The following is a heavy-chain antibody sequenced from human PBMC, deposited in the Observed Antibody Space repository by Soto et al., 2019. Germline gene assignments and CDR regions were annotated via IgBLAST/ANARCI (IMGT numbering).Heavy chain of an antibody. Sequence: GGSLRLSCAASGFTFSSYAMSWVRQAPGQGLEWVSSISGSGGSTFYADSVKGRFTISRDNSKNTLYLQMSSLRAEDTAIYYCAKDLGATVTTPGRDYFAYWGQGTLVTVSS. J-gene: IGHJ4*02. D-gene: IGHD4-17*01. CDR2: ISGSGGST. CDR1: GFTFSSYA. V-gene: IGHV3-23*01. CDR3: AKDLGATVTTPGRDYFAY.